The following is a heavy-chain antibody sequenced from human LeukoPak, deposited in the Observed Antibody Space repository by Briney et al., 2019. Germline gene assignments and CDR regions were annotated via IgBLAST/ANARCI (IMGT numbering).Heavy chain of an antibody. CDR1: GFTFSSYG. CDR2: ISYDGSNK. V-gene: IGHV3-30*18. CDR3: AKDKFLWFGELFYGMDV. J-gene: IGHJ6*02. D-gene: IGHD3-10*01. Sequence: GGSLRLSCAASGFTFSSYGMHWVRQAPGKGLEWVAVISYDGSNKYYADSVKGRFTISRDNSKNTLYLQMNSLRAEDTAVYYCAKDKFLWFGELFYGMDVWGQGTTVTVSS.